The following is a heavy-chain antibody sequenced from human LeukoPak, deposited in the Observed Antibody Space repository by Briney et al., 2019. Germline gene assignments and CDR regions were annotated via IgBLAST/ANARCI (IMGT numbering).Heavy chain of an antibody. D-gene: IGHD2/OR15-2a*01. V-gene: IGHV3-23*01. J-gene: IGHJ4*02. CDR2: ISGSGGST. CDR1: GFMFSSYA. Sequence: GGSLRLSCAASGFMFSSYAMSWVRQAPGKGLEWVSTISGSGGSTYYADSVKGRFTISRDNSKNTLYLQMNSLRAEDTAVYYCAEGNIVGGYWGQGTLVTVSS. CDR3: AEGNIVGGY.